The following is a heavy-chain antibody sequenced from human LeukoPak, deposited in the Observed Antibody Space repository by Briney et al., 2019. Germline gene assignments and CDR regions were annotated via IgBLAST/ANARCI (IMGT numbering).Heavy chain of an antibody. CDR1: GGSFSGYY. J-gene: IGHJ5*02. V-gene: IGHV4-34*01. D-gene: IGHD2-8*01. Sequence: SETLSLTCAVYGGSFSGYYWSWIRQPPGKGLEWIGEINHSGSTNYNPSLKSRVTISVDTSKNQFSLKLSSVTAADTAVYYCARGFLGVLGRHGTFDPWSQGTLVTVSS. CDR2: INHSGST. CDR3: ARGFLGVLGRHGTFDP.